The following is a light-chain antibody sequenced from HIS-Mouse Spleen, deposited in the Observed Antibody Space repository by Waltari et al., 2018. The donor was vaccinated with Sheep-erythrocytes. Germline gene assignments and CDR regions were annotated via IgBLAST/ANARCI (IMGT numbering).Light chain of an antibody. V-gene: IGLV2-11*01. CDR2: DVS. J-gene: IGLJ1*01. CDR3: CSYAGSYNHV. CDR1: SSSVGGYNY. Sequence: QSALTQPRSVSGSPGQSVTIPCTGTSSSVGGYNYFSWSQQHPRKAPNLMIYDVSKRPSGVPDRFSGSKSGNTASLTISGLQAEDEADYYCCSYAGSYNHVFATGTKVTVL.